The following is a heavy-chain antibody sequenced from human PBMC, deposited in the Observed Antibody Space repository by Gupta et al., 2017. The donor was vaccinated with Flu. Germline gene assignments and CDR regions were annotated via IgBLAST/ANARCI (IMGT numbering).Heavy chain of an antibody. V-gene: IGHV1-69*01. Sequence: QVQLVQSGAEVKRPGSSVTVSCRASGDTFTKYAINWVRQAPGQGLEWMGGINPIFKTANYAQKFQGRVTITADESTGTTFMELSSLRSEDTAIYYCANSNFRSYYAMDAWGQGTTVTVSS. CDR2: INPIFKTA. CDR3: ANSNFRSYYAMDA. D-gene: IGHD4-11*01. CDR1: GDTFTKYA. J-gene: IGHJ6*02.